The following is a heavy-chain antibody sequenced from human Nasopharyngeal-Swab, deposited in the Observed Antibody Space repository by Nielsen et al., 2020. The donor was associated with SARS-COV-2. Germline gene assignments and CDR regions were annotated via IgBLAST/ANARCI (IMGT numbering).Heavy chain of an antibody. D-gene: IGHD3-22*01. CDR3: ARPYYYDSSGYLVAFDI. CDR1: GYTFTSYG. J-gene: IGHJ3*02. V-gene: IGHV1-18*01. Sequence: ASVKVSCKASGYTFTSYGISWVRQAPGQGLEWMGWISAYNGNTNYAQKFQGRVTITADESTSTAYMELSSLRSEDTAVYYCARPYYYDSSGYLVAFDIWGQGTMVTVSS. CDR2: ISAYNGNT.